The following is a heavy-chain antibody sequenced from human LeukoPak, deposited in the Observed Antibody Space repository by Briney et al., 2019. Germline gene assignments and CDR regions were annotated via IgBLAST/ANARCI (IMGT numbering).Heavy chain of an antibody. V-gene: IGHV5-51*01. D-gene: IGHD6-19*01. CDR1: GHSLTSHW. CDR3: ARHPSYTSGWPLDY. CDR2: IYLGDSDT. Sequence: GESLKISCKGSGHSLTSHWIGWVRQMPGKGLEWMEIIYLGDSDTRYSPSFQGQVTISADKSINTAYLQWSSLKASDTAMYYCARHPSYTSGWPLDYWGQGTLVTVSS. J-gene: IGHJ4*02.